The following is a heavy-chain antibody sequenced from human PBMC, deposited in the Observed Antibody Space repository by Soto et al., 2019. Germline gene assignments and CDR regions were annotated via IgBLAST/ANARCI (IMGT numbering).Heavy chain of an antibody. CDR1: GFIFSAYT. CDR3: ATPYYYNH. V-gene: IGHV3-21*01. CDR2: ITSNSDHI. Sequence: XESLRLSCAASGFIFSAYTMSWVRQAPGKGLEWLSSITSNSDHIDYADSVRGRFTVSRDNARKSLYLQMDSLGAEDTGVYYCATPYYYNHWGPGTLVIVSS. J-gene: IGHJ4*02.